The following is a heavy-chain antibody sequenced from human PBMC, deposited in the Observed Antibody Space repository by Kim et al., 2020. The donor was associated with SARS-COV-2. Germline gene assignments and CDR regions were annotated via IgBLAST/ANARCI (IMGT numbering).Heavy chain of an antibody. CDR2: IYSGGKT. J-gene: IGHJ4*02. D-gene: IGHD3-3*01. CDR3: TRGFCLD. V-gene: IGHV3-66*01. CDR1: GIAVSVKN. Sequence: GGSLRLSCAASGIAVSVKNMSWVRQAPGKGLEWVSVIYSGGKTYYADSVKGRFTVSRDISENTVYLQMNSLRAEDTAIYYCTRGFCLDWGQGTLVTVSS.